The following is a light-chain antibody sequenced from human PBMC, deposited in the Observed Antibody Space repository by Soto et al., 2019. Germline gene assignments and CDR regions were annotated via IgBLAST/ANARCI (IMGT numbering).Light chain of an antibody. CDR3: QQYNSCPRT. CDR2: GAS. Sequence: DIHMAQTPSTLSASVGDRVTITCRASQTVSSCIAWYQQKPGKAPKLLIYGASTLESGVPARFSGSGSGTEFTLTISSLQPEDFATYYCQQYNSCPRTFGQGTKVEIK. J-gene: IGKJ1*01. CDR1: QTVSSC. V-gene: IGKV1-5*01.